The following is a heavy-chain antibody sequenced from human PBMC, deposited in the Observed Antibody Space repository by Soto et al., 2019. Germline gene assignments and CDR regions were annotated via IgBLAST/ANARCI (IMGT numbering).Heavy chain of an antibody. CDR1: GFTFRSFA. CDR2: VSGSGDYT. J-gene: IGHJ4*02. CDR3: AKGSRIAVAGTDDY. Sequence: EVQLLESGGGLVQPGGSLRLSCAASGFTFRSFAMSWVRQAPGKGLEWVAGVSGSGDYTYYVDSVKGRFTISRDNSKNTQYLQMNSLRVEDTAIYCCAKGSRIAVAGTDDYWGQGTLVTVSS. V-gene: IGHV3-23*01. D-gene: IGHD6-19*01.